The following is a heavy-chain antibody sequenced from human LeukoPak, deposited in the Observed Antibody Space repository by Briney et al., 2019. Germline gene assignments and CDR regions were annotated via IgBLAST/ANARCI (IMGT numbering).Heavy chain of an antibody. CDR1: GGSISSSSYY. CDR2: IYYSGST. D-gene: IGHD1-26*01. CDR3: ASVRGSPDY. V-gene: IGHV4-39*01. J-gene: IGHJ4*02. Sequence: SETLSLTRTVSGGSISSSSYYWGWIRQPPGKGLEWIGSIYYSGSTYYNPSLKSRVTISVDTSKNQFSLKLSSVTAADTAVYYCASVRGSPDYWGQGTLVTVSS.